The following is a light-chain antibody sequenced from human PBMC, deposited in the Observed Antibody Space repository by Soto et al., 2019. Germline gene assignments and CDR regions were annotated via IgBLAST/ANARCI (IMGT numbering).Light chain of an antibody. CDR1: SSDVGGYNY. V-gene: IGLV2-14*01. CDR3: SSYTSISTVV. CDR2: DVS. J-gene: IGLJ2*01. Sequence: QSVLTQPASVSGSPGQSITISCTGTSSDVGGYNYVSWYQQHPGKAPKLMIYDVSNRPSGVSNRFSGSKSGNTASLTISGLQAEADADYYCSSYTSISTVVFGGGTKLTVL.